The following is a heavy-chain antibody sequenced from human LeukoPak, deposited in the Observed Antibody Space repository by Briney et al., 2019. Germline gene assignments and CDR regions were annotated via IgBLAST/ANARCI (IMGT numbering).Heavy chain of an antibody. Sequence: GASVKVSCKASGGSFSSYAISWVRQAPGQGLEWMGGILPIVNTADYAQKFQGRVTITADESTSTAYMELSSLRSEDTAVYYCARGPDIVVVVAGDEGNWFDPWGQGTLVTVSS. CDR1: GGSFSSYA. CDR2: ILPIVNTA. CDR3: ARGPDIVVVVAGDEGNWFDP. V-gene: IGHV1-69*13. D-gene: IGHD2-15*01. J-gene: IGHJ5*02.